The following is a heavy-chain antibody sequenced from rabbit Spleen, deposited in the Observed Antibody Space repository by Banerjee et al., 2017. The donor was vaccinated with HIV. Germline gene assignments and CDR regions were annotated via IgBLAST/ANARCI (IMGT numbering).Heavy chain of an antibody. Sequence: QQVVESGGGLVKPGASLTLSCKASGFSFSSSDYICWVRQAPGKGLEWIACVDSGDGDTYYASWAKGRFTISKTSSTTVTLQVTRLTAADTATYFCASAYSDIYFDLWGPGTLVTVS. CDR1: GFSFSSSDY. CDR3: ASAYSDIYFDL. J-gene: IGHJ4*01. D-gene: IGHD6-1*01. CDR2: VDSGDGDT. V-gene: IGHV1S40*01.